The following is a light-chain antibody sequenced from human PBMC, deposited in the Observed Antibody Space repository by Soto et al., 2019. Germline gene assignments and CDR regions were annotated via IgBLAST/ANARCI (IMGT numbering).Light chain of an antibody. V-gene: IGKV3-15*01. J-gene: IGKJ1*01. Sequence: EIVMTQSPAILSVSPGERATLSCRASQSVSNTLAWYQQKPGQAPRLLIYGASTRATGIPDRFSGSGSGTEFTLTISSLQSEDFAVYFCQHYNNWPVTFGQGTKVEIK. CDR2: GAS. CDR3: QHYNNWPVT. CDR1: QSVSNT.